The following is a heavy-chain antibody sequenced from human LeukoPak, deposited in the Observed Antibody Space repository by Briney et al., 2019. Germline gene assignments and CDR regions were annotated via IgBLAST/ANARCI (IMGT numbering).Heavy chain of an antibody. CDR1: GYTFTSYG. J-gene: IGHJ3*02. V-gene: IGHV1-18*01. CDR3: ASPIAAAGADAFDI. D-gene: IGHD6-13*01. CDR2: ISAYNGHT. Sequence: ASVKVSCKASGYTFTSYGISWVRQAPGQGLEWMGWISAYNGHTNYAQKFQGRVTMTTDTSTSTAYMELRSLRSDDTAVYYCASPIAAAGADAFDIWGQGTMVTVSS.